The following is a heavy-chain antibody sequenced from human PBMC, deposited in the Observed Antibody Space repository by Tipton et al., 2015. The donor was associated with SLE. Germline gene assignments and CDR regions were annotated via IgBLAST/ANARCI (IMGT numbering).Heavy chain of an antibody. CDR3: ASSRYYYYGMDV. V-gene: IGHV4-59*13. J-gene: IGHJ6*02. Sequence: TLSLTCGVSGGYMNTYYWSWVRQPPGKGLEWLGYISYIGNTYYNPSLKSRATFSIDTSKNQFSLRLSSLTAADTAVYYCASSRYYYYGMDVWGQGTTVTVSS. CDR2: ISYIGNT. CDR1: GGYMNTYY. D-gene: IGHD2/OR15-2a*01.